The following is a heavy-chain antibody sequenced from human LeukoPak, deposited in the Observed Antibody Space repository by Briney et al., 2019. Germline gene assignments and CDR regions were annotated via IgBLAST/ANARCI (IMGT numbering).Heavy chain of an antibody. CDR3: ARGGVDY. CDR1: GYTFTGYY. CDR2: ISPYSGDT. J-gene: IGHJ4*02. V-gene: IGHV1-2*06. Sequence: APVKVSCKTSGYTFTGYYIYWVRQAPGQGLEWMGQISPYSGDTNFAQQFQGRVTMTRDTSISTAYMELSRLRSDDTAVYYCARGGVDYWGQGTLVTVSS.